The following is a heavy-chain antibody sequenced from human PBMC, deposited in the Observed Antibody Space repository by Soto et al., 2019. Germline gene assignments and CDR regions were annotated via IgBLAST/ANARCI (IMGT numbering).Heavy chain of an antibody. V-gene: IGHV4-31*03. J-gene: IGHJ4*02. CDR2: ISYGGST. Sequence: QVQLQESGPGLVKPSQTLSLTCTVSGGSINSGGYCWSWIRQHPGKGLDWIGCISYGGSTSYNPSLKSRVTISVDSSKNQFSLKLTSVTAADTAVYYCSRGILVWGQGALITVSS. CDR1: GGSINSGGYC. CDR3: SRGILV. D-gene: IGHD2-15*01.